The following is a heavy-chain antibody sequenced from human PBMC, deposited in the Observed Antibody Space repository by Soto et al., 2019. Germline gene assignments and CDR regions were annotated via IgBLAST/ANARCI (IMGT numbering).Heavy chain of an antibody. J-gene: IGHJ6*01. Sequence: QVQLQESGPGLVKPSQTLSLICKVSGGSMSSGDYYWSWIRQPPGRGLEWIGNIYDSGSTYYSPALKRRAIISVDMSRNQFSLKLRSGTAADTAVYFCARGSPGDYYPGMDVWGQGTTVTVSS. CDR3: ARGSPGDYYPGMDV. V-gene: IGHV4-30-4*01. CDR1: GGSMSSGDYY. CDR2: IYDSGST.